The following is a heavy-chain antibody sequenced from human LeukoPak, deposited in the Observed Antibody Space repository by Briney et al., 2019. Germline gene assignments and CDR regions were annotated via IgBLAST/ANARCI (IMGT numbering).Heavy chain of an antibody. CDR2: IYSGGST. Sequence: GGSLRLSCAASGFTVSSNYMSWVRQAPGKGLEWVSVIYSGGSTYYADSVKGRFTISRDNSKNTLYLQMNSLRAEDTAVYYCAKDLIAVAGTALDYWGQGTLVTVSS. CDR3: AKDLIAVAGTALDY. D-gene: IGHD6-19*01. CDR1: GFTVSSNY. V-gene: IGHV3-66*01. J-gene: IGHJ4*02.